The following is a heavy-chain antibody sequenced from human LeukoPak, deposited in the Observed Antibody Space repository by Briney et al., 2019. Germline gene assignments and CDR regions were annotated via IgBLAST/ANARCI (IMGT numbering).Heavy chain of an antibody. D-gene: IGHD2-15*01. Sequence: GASGKVSWKASGYTFTRDYMHWLRQAPGQGLEWMGIINPSGGSTTYAQKFQGRVTMTRDTSTTTVYMELGSLRSDDTAVYYCARELAATGCDFWGQGTLVTVSS. CDR1: GYTFTRDY. J-gene: IGHJ4*02. CDR2: INPSGGST. V-gene: IGHV1-46*01. CDR3: ARELAATGCDF.